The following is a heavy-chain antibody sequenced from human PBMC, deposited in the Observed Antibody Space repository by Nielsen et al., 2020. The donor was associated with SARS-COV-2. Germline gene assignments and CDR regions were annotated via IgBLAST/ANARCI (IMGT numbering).Heavy chain of an antibody. V-gene: IGHV3-33*08. D-gene: IGHD1-1*01. CDR3: ARGVGNDGVDY. CDR2: IWYDGSNK. J-gene: IGHJ4*02. Sequence: GGSLRLSCAASGFTFDDYAMHWVRQAPGKGLEWVAVIWYDGSNKYYADSVKGRFTISRDNSKNTLYLQMNSLRAEDTAVYYCARGVGNDGVDYWGQGTLVTVSS. CDR1: GFTFDDYA.